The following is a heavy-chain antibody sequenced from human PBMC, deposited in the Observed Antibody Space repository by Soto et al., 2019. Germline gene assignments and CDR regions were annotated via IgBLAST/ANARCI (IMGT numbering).Heavy chain of an antibody. D-gene: IGHD4-17*01. Sequence: SETLSLTCTVSGGSFSSGDYYWGWVRQPPGKGLEWIGYIYYTGSTFNNPSLKSRVSISIDTSKTQFSLKLSSVTAADTAVYYCARIHFGDEPSYYYYGMDVWGQGTTVTVSS. V-gene: IGHV4-30-4*01. CDR1: GGSFSSGDYY. J-gene: IGHJ6*02. CDR3: ARIHFGDEPSYYYYGMDV. CDR2: IYYTGST.